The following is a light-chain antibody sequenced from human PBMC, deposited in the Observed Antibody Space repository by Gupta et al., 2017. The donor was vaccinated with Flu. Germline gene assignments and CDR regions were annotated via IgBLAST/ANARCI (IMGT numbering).Light chain of an antibody. CDR1: SSDVGGYNY. V-gene: IGLV2-8*01. CDR3: SSWAGSNNLI. CDR2: EVS. J-gene: IGLJ2*01. Sequence: SPLTQPPSASASPGPSATISCTGTSSDVGGYNYVSWYQHHPGKAPKLIIYEVSKRPSGVPDRFSGSKSGNTASLTVSGLQPEDEADYHCSSWAGSNNLIFGGGTKLTVL.